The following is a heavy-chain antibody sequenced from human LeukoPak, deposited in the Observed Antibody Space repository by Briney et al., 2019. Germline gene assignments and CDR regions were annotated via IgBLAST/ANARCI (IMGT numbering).Heavy chain of an antibody. CDR2: ISGDGGST. CDR3: ARLLKGGNYYGSGSYYNYYYYGMDV. Sequence: GGSLRLSCAASGFTFDDYAMHWDRQAPGKGLEWVSLISGDGGSTYYADSVKGRFTISRDNSKNSLYLQMNSLRTEDTALYYCARLLKGGNYYGSGSYYNYYYYGMDVWGQGTTVTVSS. V-gene: IGHV3-43*02. J-gene: IGHJ6*02. D-gene: IGHD3-10*01. CDR1: GFTFDDYA.